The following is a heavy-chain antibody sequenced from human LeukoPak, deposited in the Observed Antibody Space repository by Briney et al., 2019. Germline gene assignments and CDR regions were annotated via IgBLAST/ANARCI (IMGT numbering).Heavy chain of an antibody. Sequence: PSETLSLTCTVSGGSISSGGYYWSWIRQHPGKGLEWIGYIYYSGSTYYNPSLKSRVTISVDTSKNQFSLKLSSVTAADTAVYYCARVKGDSSGYYYFDYWGQGTLVTVSS. V-gene: IGHV4-31*03. CDR2: IYYSGST. J-gene: IGHJ4*02. CDR1: GGSISSGGYY. CDR3: ARVKGDSSGYYYFDY. D-gene: IGHD3-22*01.